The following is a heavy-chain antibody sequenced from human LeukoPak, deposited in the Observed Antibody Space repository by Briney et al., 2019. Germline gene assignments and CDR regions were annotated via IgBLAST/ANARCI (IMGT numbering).Heavy chain of an antibody. CDR2: ISSSSSYI. CDR3: ARAGAYCSSTSCQLLGY. J-gene: IGHJ4*02. Sequence: AGGSLRLSCAASGFTFSSYSMNWVRQAPGKGLEWVSSISSSSSYIYYADSVKGRFTISRDNAKNSLYLQMNSLRAEDTAVYYCARAGAYCSSTSCQLLGYWGQGTLVTVSS. CDR1: GFTFSSYS. V-gene: IGHV3-21*01. D-gene: IGHD2-2*01.